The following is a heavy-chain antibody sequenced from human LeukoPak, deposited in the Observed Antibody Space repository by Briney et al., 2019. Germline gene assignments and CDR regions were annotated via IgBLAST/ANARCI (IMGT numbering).Heavy chain of an antibody. D-gene: IGHD3-22*01. CDR2: ISGGGDTT. V-gene: IGHV3-23*01. CDR3: AKGHGDASGYYYFDS. Sequence: GGSLRLSCAASGFTFSSYWMHWVRQAPGKGLVWVSIISGGGDTTFYTDSVKGRFTISRDNSKNTLYLQMNSLRVEDTAVYYCAKGHGDASGYYYFDSWGQGTLVTVST. J-gene: IGHJ4*02. CDR1: GFTFSSYW.